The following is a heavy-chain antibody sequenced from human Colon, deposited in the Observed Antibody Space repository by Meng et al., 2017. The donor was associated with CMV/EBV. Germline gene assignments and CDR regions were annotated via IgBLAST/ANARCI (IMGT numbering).Heavy chain of an antibody. CDR1: GGSISSSSYD. Sequence: GSLRLSCTVSGGSISSSSYDWGWIRQPPGTGLEWTGSIYCSGSTYYNPSLKSSVTISVDTSKNQFSLKLSSVTAADPAVYYCAREGSGWYKYWGQGTLVTVSS. CDR2: IYCSGST. V-gene: IGHV4-39*07. J-gene: IGHJ4*02. D-gene: IGHD6-19*01. CDR3: AREGSGWYKY.